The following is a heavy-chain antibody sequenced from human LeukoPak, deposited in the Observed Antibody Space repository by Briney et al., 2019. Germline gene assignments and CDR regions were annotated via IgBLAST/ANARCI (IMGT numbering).Heavy chain of an antibody. Sequence: ASVKVSCKASGYTFTHFDINWVRQATGQGLEWMGWLNPNTGNTAYAEKFQGRVTITSKTSITRAYMELSSLRSDDTAVYYCARGSPFQWLVHGGWFDPWGQGTLVTVSS. V-gene: IGHV1-8*01. CDR3: ARGSPFQWLVHGGWFDP. D-gene: IGHD6-19*01. J-gene: IGHJ5*02. CDR2: LNPNTGNT. CDR1: GYTFTHFD.